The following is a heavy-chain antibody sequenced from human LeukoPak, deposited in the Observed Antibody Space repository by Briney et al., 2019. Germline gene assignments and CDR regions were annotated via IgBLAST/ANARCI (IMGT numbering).Heavy chain of an antibody. V-gene: IGHV3-21*01. CDR1: GFTFSSYS. D-gene: IGHD1-26*01. CDR3: AGGIVGATIDY. J-gene: IGHJ4*02. Sequence: GGSLRLSCAASGFTFSSYSMNWVRQAPGKGLEWVSSISSSSSCIYYADSVKGRFTISRDNAKNSLYLQMNSLRAEDTAVYYCAGGIVGATIDYWGQGTLVTVSS. CDR2: ISSSSSCI.